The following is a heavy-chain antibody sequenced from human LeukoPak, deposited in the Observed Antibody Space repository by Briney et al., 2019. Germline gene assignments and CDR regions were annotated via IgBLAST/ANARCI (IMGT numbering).Heavy chain of an antibody. CDR1: GGSVSSGSYY. J-gene: IGHJ6*02. CDR3: ARDSGPDYYYYYGMDV. CDR2: IYYSGST. Sequence: SETLSLTCTVSGGSVSSGSYYWSWIRQPPGKGLEWIGDIYYSGSTNYNPSLKSRVTISVDTSKNQFSLKLSSVTAADTAVYYCARDSGPDYYYYYGMDVWGQGTTVTVPS. V-gene: IGHV4-61*01.